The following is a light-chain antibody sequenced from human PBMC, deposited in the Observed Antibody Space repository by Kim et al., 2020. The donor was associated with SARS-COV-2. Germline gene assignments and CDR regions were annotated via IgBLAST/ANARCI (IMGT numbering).Light chain of an antibody. CDR2: QDS. V-gene: IGLV3-1*01. Sequence: SYELTQPLSVSVSPGQTASITCSGDKLGDKYACWYQQKPDQSPVLVIYQDSKRPSGIPERFSGSNSGNTATLTISGTQAMDEADYYCQAWDSSTYVFGTG. CDR1: KLGDKY. CDR3: QAWDSSTYV. J-gene: IGLJ1*01.